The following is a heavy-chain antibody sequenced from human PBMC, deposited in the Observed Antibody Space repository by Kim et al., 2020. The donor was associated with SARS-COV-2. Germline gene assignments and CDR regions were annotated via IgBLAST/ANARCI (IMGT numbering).Heavy chain of an antibody. CDR1: GYTFTGYY. V-gene: IGHV1-2*02. Sequence: ASVKVSCKASGYTFTGYYMHWVRQAPGQGLEWMGWINPNSGGTNYAQKFQGRVTMTRDTSISTAYMELSRLRSDDTAVYYCARVKLRSSSSQTPYGKPGGLGYWGQGTLVTVSS. D-gene: IGHD6-13*01. CDR3: ARVKLRSSSSQTPYGKPGGLGY. J-gene: IGHJ4*02. CDR2: INPNSGGT.